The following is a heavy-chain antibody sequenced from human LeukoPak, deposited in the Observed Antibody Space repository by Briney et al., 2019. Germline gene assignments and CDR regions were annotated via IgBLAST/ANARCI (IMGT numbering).Heavy chain of an antibody. J-gene: IGHJ4*02. D-gene: IGHD2-21*02. CDR1: GFTFSSYG. CDR3: AKLHVVVTARPFDY. V-gene: IGHV3-30*18. Sequence: GGSLRLSCAASGFTFSSYGMHWVRQAPGKGLEWVAVISYDGSNKYYADSVKGRFTISRDNSKNTLYLQMNSLRAEDTAVYYCAKLHVVVTARPFDYWGQGTLVTVSS. CDR2: ISYDGSNK.